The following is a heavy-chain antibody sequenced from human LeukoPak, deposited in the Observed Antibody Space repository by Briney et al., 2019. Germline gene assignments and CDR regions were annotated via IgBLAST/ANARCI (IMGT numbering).Heavy chain of an antibody. J-gene: IGHJ3*02. D-gene: IGHD3-3*01. CDR2: ISGSGGST. CDR3: AKEWGSDYDFWSGHGGPIFDI. Sequence: GGSLRLSCAASGFTFSSYAMSWVRQAPGKGLEWVSAISGSGGSTYYADSVKVRFTISRDNSKNTLNLQMNSLRAEDTAVYYCAKEWGSDYDFWSGHGGPIFDIWGQGTMVTVSS. V-gene: IGHV3-23*01. CDR1: GFTFSSYA.